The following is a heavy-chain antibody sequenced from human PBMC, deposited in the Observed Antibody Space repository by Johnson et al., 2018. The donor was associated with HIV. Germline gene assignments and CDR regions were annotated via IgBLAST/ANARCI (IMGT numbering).Heavy chain of an antibody. CDR1: GFTFSSYD. J-gene: IGHJ3*02. CDR3: AKESKWESRTPHAFDI. Sequence: VQLVESGGGLVQPGGSLRLSCAASGFTFSSYDMYWVRQTTGKGLEWVSGIGTTGDTYYPGSVKGRFTISRDNSKNTLYLQMNSLRAEDTAVYYCAKESKWESRTPHAFDIWGQGTMVTVSS. D-gene: IGHD1-26*01. CDR2: IGTTGDT. V-gene: IGHV3-13*01.